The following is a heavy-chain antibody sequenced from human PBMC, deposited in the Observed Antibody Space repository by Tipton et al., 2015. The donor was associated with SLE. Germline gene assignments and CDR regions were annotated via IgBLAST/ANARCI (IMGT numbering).Heavy chain of an antibody. CDR1: GGSISSYY. V-gene: IGHV4-4*07. CDR3: ARDPWGYCSSTSCRDYYGMDV. J-gene: IGHJ6*02. CDR2: IYTSGST. Sequence: TLSLTCTVSGGSISSYYWSWIRQPAGKGLEWIGRIYTSGSTNYNPSLKSRVTMSVDTSKNQFSLKLSSVTAADTAVYYWARDPWGYCSSTSCRDYYGMDVWGQGTTVTVSS. D-gene: IGHD2-2*01.